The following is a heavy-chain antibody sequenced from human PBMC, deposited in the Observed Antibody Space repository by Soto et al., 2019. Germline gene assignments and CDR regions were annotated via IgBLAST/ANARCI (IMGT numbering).Heavy chain of an antibody. D-gene: IGHD3-9*01. V-gene: IGHV3-66*01. CDR2: IYSGGST. CDR3: ARDLPYHQKRLVTTPLDAFDI. Sequence: GGSLRLSCASSGFTVSSNYMSWVRQAAGKGLEWVSVIYSGGSTYYADSVKGRFTISRDNSKNTLYLQMNSLRAEDTAVYYCARDLPYHQKRLVTTPLDAFDIWGQATMVTVSS. CDR1: GFTVSSNY. J-gene: IGHJ3*02.